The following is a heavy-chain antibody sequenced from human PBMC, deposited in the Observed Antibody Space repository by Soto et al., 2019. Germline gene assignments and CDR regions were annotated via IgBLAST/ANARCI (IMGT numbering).Heavy chain of an antibody. V-gene: IGHV3-9*01. CDR3: AKDMYGDYAAGGAFDI. Sequence: EVQLVESGGGLVQPGRSLRLSCAASGFTFDDYAMHWVRQAPGKGLEWVSGISWNSGSIGYADSVKGRFTISRDNAKNSLYLQMNSLRAEDTALYYCAKDMYGDYAAGGAFDIWGQGAMVTVSS. J-gene: IGHJ3*02. CDR2: ISWNSGSI. D-gene: IGHD4-17*01. CDR1: GFTFDDYA.